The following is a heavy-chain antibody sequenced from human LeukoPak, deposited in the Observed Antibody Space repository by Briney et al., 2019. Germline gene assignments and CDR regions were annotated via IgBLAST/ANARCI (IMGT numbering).Heavy chain of an antibody. J-gene: IGHJ4*02. CDR3: ARDMGSSPDWHY. CDR2: IKQDGSEK. D-gene: IGHD6-6*01. V-gene: IGHV3-7*01. CDR1: GFTFSSYW. Sequence: GGSLRLSCAASGFTFSSYWMSWVRQAPGKGLGWVANIKQDGSEKYYVDSVKGRSTISRDNAKNSLYLQMNSLRAEDTAVYYCARDMGSSPDWHYWGQGTLVTVSS.